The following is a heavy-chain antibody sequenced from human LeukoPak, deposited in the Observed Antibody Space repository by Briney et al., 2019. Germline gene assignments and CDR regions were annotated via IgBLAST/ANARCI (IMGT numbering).Heavy chain of an antibody. D-gene: IGHD4-17*01. J-gene: IGHJ4*02. CDR2: ISGSGGST. V-gene: IGHV3-23*01. CDR3: AKGPTTVTTDY. Sequence: GGSLRLSCAASGLTFSSYAMSWVRQAPGKGLEWVSVISGSGGSTYYADSVKGRFTISRDNSKNTVYLQMNSLRAEDTAVYYCAKGPTTVTTDYWGQGTLVTVSS. CDR1: GLTFSSYA.